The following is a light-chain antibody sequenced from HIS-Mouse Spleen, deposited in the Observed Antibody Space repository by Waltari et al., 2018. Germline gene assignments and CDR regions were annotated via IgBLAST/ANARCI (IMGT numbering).Light chain of an antibody. J-gene: IGLJ2*01. CDR1: SSDVGGYNY. Sequence: QSALTQPPSASGSPGQSVTISCTGTSSDVGGYNYVPWYQQHPGKAPKLMLYEVSKRPSGVPDRFSGSKSGNTASLTVSGLQAEDEADYYCSSYAGSNNLVFGGGTKLTVL. CDR3: SSYAGSNNLV. CDR2: EVS. V-gene: IGLV2-8*01.